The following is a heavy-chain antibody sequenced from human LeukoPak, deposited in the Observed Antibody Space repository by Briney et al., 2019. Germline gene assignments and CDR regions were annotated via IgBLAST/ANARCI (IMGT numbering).Heavy chain of an antibody. CDR3: ARDHDTGYSPGTTFDY. CDR2: IYYSGNT. D-gene: IGHD5-18*01. J-gene: IGHJ4*02. CDR1: GVSISSSNSY. Sequence: PSETLSLTCTVSGVSISSSNSYWGWIRQPPGKGLEWIGRIYYSGNTYYNASLKSQVSISVDTSKNQFSLRLTSVTAADTAVYYCARDHDTGYSPGTTFDYWGQGTLVTVSS. V-gene: IGHV4-39*02.